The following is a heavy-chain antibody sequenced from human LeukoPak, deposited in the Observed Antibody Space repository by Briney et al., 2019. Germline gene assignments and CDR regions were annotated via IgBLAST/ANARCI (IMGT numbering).Heavy chain of an antibody. V-gene: IGHV4-39*07. J-gene: IGHJ4*02. D-gene: IGHD6-19*01. CDR1: NGSIRSSSFY. CDR3: ARVPYLSGWYGDVLYYFDY. Sequence: SETLSLTCTVYNGSIRSSSFYWGWIRQPPGKGLEWIGSIYYSGNSYYNPSLKSRVTMSLDTSRNQFSLKLTSVTAADTAVYYCARVPYLSGWYGDVLYYFDYWGQGTLVTVSS. CDR2: IYYSGNS.